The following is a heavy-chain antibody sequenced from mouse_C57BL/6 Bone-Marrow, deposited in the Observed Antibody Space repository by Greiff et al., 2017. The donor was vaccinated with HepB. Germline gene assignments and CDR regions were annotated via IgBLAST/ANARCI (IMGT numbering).Heavy chain of an antibody. CDR3: ARSTYYYGSSYDFDY. CDR2: LYPGSGST. V-gene: IGHV1-55*01. Sequence: QVQLQQPGAELVKPGASVKMSCKASGYTFTSYWITWVKQRPGHGLEWIGDLYPGSGSTNSNEKFKSKATLTVDTSSSTAYMQRSSLTSEDSAVYYGARSTYYYGSSYDFDYWGQGTTLTVSS. CDR1: GYTFTSYW. D-gene: IGHD1-1*01. J-gene: IGHJ2*01.